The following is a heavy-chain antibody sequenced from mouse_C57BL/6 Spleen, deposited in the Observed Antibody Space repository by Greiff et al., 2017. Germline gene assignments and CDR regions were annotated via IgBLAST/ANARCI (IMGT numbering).Heavy chain of an antibody. Sequence: EVKLMESGPELVKPGASVKISCKASGYSFTDYNMNWVKQSNGKSLEWIGVINPNYGTTSYNQKFKGKATLTVDQSSSTAYMQLNSLTSEDSAVYYCARKWDYDYYYYAMDYWGQGTSVTVSS. CDR2: INPNYGTT. V-gene: IGHV1-39*01. J-gene: IGHJ4*01. CDR3: ARKWDYDYYYYAMDY. CDR1: GYSFTDYN. D-gene: IGHD2-4*01.